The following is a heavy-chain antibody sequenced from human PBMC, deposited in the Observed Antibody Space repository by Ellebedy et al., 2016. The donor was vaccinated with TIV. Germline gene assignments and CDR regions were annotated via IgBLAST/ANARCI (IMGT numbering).Heavy chain of an antibody. V-gene: IGHV3-72*01. CDR3: ARARYYFGAFDM. D-gene: IGHD3-22*01. J-gene: IGHJ3*02. Sequence: GESLKISCAASGFTLSDHFMDWVRRAPGKGLEWVGRSRNKARSYTTEYAASVEGRFTISRENSGNSMYLQMNSLDTEDTAVYYCARARYYFGAFDMWGQGAMVTVSS. CDR1: GFTLSDHF. CDR2: SRNKARSYTT.